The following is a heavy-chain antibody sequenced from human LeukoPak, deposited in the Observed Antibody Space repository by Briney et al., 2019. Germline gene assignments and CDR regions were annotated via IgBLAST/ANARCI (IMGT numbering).Heavy chain of an antibody. CDR3: AKGDRIGHVDY. Sequence: GRSLRLSCAASGFTFDNYAMHWVRQAPGKGLEWVSGISWNSGSIGYADSVKGRFTISRDNAKNSLYLQMNSLRAEDTALYYCAKGDRIGHVDYWGQGTLVTVSS. D-gene: IGHD1-14*01. J-gene: IGHJ4*02. CDR1: GFTFDNYA. CDR2: ISWNSGSI. V-gene: IGHV3-9*01.